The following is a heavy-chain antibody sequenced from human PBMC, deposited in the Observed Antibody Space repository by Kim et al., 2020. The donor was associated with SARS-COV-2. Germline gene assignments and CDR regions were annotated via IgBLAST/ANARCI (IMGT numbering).Heavy chain of an antibody. J-gene: IGHJ6*02. D-gene: IGHD3-10*01. V-gene: IGHV1-3*02. CDR3: ARGMGHGMDV. CDR2: NT. Sequence: NTKYSQEFQGRVSITRDTSAGTAYMELSSLRSEDMAVYYCARGMGHGMDVWGQGTTVTVSS.